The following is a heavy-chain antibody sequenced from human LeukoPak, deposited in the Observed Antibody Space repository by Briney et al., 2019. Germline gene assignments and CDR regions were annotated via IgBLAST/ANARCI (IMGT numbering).Heavy chain of an antibody. Sequence: GGSLRLSCAASGFSLSTYWVTWVRQAPGTGLEWVANINPGGTETYYVEPVKGRFTISRDNAKNLVYLQMNSLRAEASAVYHCGRFGYVAGVDLWGQGTLVTVSS. J-gene: IGHJ4*02. CDR2: INPGGTET. V-gene: IGHV3-7*01. D-gene: IGHD6-19*01. CDR3: GRFGYVAGVDL. CDR1: GFSLSTYW.